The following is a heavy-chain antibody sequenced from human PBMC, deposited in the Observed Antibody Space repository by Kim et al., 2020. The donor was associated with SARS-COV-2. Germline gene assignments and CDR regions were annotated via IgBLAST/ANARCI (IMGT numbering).Heavy chain of an antibody. CDR2: IYYSGST. CDR3: ARVYVWGSYRYFDY. CDR1: GGSISSGGYY. D-gene: IGHD3-16*02. J-gene: IGHJ4*02. V-gene: IGHV4-31*03. Sequence: SETLSLTCTVSGGSISSGGYYWSWIRQHPGKGLEWIGYIYYSGSTYYNPSLKSRVTISVDTSKNQFSLKLSSVTAADTAVYYCARVYVWGSYRYFDYWGQGTLVTVSS.